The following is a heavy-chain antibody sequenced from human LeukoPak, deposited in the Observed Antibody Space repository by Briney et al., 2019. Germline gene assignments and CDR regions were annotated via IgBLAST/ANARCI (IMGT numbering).Heavy chain of an antibody. CDR1: GYTFTGYS. D-gene: IGHD6-19*01. J-gene: IGHJ4*02. Sequence: ASVKVSCKASGYTFTGYSMHWLRQAPGQGLEWMGWINPNSGGTNYAQNFRGWVTMTRDTSISTAYMELSRLRSDDTAVYYCARLAVAAHFDYWGQGTLVTVSS. CDR2: INPNSGGT. CDR3: ARLAVAAHFDY. V-gene: IGHV1-2*04.